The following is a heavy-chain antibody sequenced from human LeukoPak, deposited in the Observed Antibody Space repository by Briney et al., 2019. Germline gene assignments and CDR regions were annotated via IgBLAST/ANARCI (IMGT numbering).Heavy chain of an antibody. CDR3: ARDLGMATITSVDY. Sequence: ASVKVSCKASGYTFTSYDINWVRQATGQGLEWMGWMNPNSGNTGYAQKFQGRVTITRDTSISTAYMELSRLRSDDTAVYYCARDLGMATITSVDYWGQGTLVTVSS. V-gene: IGHV1-8*03. CDR2: MNPNSGNT. D-gene: IGHD5-24*01. J-gene: IGHJ4*02. CDR1: GYTFTSYD.